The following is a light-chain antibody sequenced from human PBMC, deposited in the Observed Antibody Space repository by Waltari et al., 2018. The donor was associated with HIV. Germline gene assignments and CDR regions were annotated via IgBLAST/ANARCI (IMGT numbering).Light chain of an antibody. J-gene: IGKJ1*01. CDR2: LAS. CDR1: QSLLHSNGFNY. V-gene: IGKV2-28*01. Sequence: DIVMTQSPLSLPVTPGDPASISCRSSQSLLHSNGFNYLDWYLQKPGQSPQLLISLASNRASGVPDRFSGSGSGTDFTLKISRVEAEDVGVYYCMQALQTPRTFGQGTKVEIK. CDR3: MQALQTPRT.